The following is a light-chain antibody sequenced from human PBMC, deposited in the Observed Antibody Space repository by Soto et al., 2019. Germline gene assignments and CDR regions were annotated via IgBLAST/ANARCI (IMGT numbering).Light chain of an antibody. J-gene: IGKJ4*01. CDR2: RAS. V-gene: IGKV3-15*01. CDR3: QQYNNWPRDT. CDR1: QNINSN. Sequence: VMKHCPANLFMSPGERATLSCRAIQNINSNLAWYQQKPGQAPRLLLFRASIRATGFPARFSGSGSGTEFTITISSLQPEDPAVSYCQQYNNWPRDTLGGGTKVDIK.